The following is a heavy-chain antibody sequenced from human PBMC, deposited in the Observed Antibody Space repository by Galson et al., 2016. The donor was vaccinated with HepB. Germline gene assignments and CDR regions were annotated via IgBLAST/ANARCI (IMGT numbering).Heavy chain of an antibody. D-gene: IGHD4-17*01. CDR2: ISDSGGST. Sequence: SLRLSCAASGFTFSSYAMSWVRQAPGKGLEWVSAISDSGGSTYYADSVKGRFIISRDNSKNTLYLQMNSLSAGDTAVYYCAKSKVFIETYGGGFDYWGQGTLVTVSS. CDR1: GFTFSSYA. J-gene: IGHJ4*02. CDR3: AKSKVFIETYGGGFDY. V-gene: IGHV3-23*01.